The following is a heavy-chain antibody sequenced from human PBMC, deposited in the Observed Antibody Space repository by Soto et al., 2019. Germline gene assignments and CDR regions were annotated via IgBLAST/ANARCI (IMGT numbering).Heavy chain of an antibody. V-gene: IGHV3-23*01. CDR3: AKSEYCSSTSCRNRAFDI. CDR2: ISGSGGST. D-gene: IGHD2-2*01. Sequence: EVQLLESGGGLVQPGGSLRLSCAASGFTFSSYAVSWVRQAPGKGLEWVSAISGSGGSTYYADSVKGRFTISRDNSKNTLYLQMNSLRAEDTAVYYCAKSEYCSSTSCRNRAFDIWGQGTMVTVSS. J-gene: IGHJ3*02. CDR1: GFTFSSYA.